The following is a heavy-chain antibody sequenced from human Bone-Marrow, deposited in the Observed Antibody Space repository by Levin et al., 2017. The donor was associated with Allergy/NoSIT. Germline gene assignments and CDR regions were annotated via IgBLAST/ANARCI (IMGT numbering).Heavy chain of an antibody. V-gene: IGHV3-23*01. Sequence: GGSLRLSCAASGFRFSDYVMNWIRQAPGKGLEWVSVISGSGDNTYYADSVKGRFTISRDTSKNTLYLQMNSLSAEDTAIYYCVRTPGAIVVTPYFDYWGQGTLVTVSS. J-gene: IGHJ4*02. D-gene: IGHD2-21*01. CDR2: ISGSGDNT. CDR1: GFRFSDYV. CDR3: VRTPGAIVVTPYFDY.